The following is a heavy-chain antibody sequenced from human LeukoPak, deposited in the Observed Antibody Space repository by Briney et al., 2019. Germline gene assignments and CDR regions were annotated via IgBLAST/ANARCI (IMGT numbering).Heavy chain of an antibody. CDR2: INAGNGNT. J-gene: IGHJ4*02. V-gene: IGHV1-3*01. CDR1: GYTFTNYA. Sequence: ASVKVSCKASGYTFTNYAMHWARQAPGQRLEWMGWINAGNGNTKYSQKFQGRVTITADESTSTAYMELSSLRSEDTAVYYCARTVYDSSGWKIDYWGQGTLVAVSS. D-gene: IGHD6-19*01. CDR3: ARTVYDSSGWKIDY.